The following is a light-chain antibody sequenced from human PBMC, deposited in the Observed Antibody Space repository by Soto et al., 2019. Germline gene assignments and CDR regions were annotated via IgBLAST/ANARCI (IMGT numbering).Light chain of an antibody. Sequence: EIVMTQSPATLSVSPGERATLSCRASQSVTINLAWYQQKPGQAPRLLIYGASIRATGIPARFSGSGSATEFTLTISSLQSEDFAVYYCQQYNNWPLAFGGGTKVEIK. J-gene: IGKJ4*01. CDR1: QSVTIN. V-gene: IGKV3D-15*01. CDR2: GAS. CDR3: QQYNNWPLA.